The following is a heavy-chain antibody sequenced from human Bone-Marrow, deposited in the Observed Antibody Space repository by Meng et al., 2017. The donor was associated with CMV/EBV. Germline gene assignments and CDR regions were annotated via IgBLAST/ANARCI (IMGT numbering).Heavy chain of an antibody. Sequence: GSLRLSCTVSGGSISSYYWSWIRQPPGKGLEWIGYIYYSGGTNYNPSLKSRVTISVDTSKNQFSLKLSSVTAADTAVYFCARGVCNTPRGAFDIWGQGTVVTVSS. V-gene: IGHV4-59*01. CDR2: IYYSGGT. D-gene: IGHD6-13*01. CDR3: ARGVCNTPRGAFDI. J-gene: IGHJ3*02. CDR1: GGSISSYY.